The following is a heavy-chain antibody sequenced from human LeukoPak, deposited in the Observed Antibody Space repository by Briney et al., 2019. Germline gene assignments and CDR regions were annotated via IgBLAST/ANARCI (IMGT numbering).Heavy chain of an antibody. V-gene: IGHV1-18*01. D-gene: IGHD6-19*01. Sequence: GASVKVSCKASGYTFTSYGISWVRQAPGQGLEWMGWISTYNGNTHYAQKLQGRVTMTTDTSTSTAYMELRSPRSDDTAVYYCARSSLAVAGSVFDYWGQGTLVTVSS. CDR3: ARSSLAVAGSVFDY. CDR1: GYTFTSYG. CDR2: ISTYNGNT. J-gene: IGHJ4*02.